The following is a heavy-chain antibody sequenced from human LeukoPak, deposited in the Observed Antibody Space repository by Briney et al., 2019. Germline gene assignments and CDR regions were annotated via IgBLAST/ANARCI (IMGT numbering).Heavy chain of an antibody. CDR3: AVLSTSSWFYY. CDR2: ISYDGSNK. CDR1: GFTFSSYG. Sequence: GGSLRLSCAASGFTFSSYGMHWVRQAPGKGLEWVAVISYDGSNKYYADSVKGRLTISRDNSKNMLYLQMNSLRVEDTAVYYCAVLSTSSWFYYWGQGTLVTVSS. V-gene: IGHV3-30*03. J-gene: IGHJ4*02. D-gene: IGHD6-13*01.